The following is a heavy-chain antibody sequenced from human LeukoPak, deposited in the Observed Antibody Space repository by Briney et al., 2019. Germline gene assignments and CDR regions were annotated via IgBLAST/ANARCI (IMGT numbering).Heavy chain of an antibody. CDR3: ARDLSTVAGYSSSWLDY. D-gene: IGHD6-13*01. J-gene: IGHJ4*02. CDR1: GFTFSSYS. V-gene: IGHV3-33*01. Sequence: PGGSLRLSCAASGFTFSSYSMHWVRQAPGKGLEWVAVIWYDGSNKYYADSVKGRFTISRDNSKNTLYLQMDRRRAEDTAMDYCARDLSTVAGYSSSWLDYWGQGTLVTVSS. CDR2: IWYDGSNK.